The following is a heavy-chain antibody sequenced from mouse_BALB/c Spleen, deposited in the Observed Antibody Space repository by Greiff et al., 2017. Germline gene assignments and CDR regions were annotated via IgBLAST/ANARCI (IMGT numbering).Heavy chain of an antibody. J-gene: IGHJ2*01. V-gene: IGHV1-69*02. CDR2: IYPSDSYT. CDR1: GYTFTSYW. Sequence: QVQLQQPGAELVRPGASVKLSCKASGYTFTSYWINWVKQRPGQGLEWIGNIYPSDSYTNYNQKFKDKATLTVDKSSSTAYMQLSSPTSEDSAVYYCTRRRYDGYYAYFDYWGQGTTLTVSS. D-gene: IGHD2-3*01. CDR3: TRRRYDGYYAYFDY.